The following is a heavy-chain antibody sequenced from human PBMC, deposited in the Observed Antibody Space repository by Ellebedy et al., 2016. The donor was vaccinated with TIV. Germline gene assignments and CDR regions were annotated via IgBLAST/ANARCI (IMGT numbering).Heavy chain of an antibody. V-gene: IGHV3-30*04. Sequence: GESLKISCAASGFPFDSYVMNWVRQAPGKGLEWVALISYDGSNKYFADSVQGRFTIPRDNSQNTLYLLMNSLRGDDTAIYYCARALNHVDTVTTAPLDCWGQGTLVTVSS. CDR2: ISYDGSNK. CDR1: GFPFDSYV. CDR3: ARALNHVDTVTTAPLDC. D-gene: IGHD1-14*01. J-gene: IGHJ4*02.